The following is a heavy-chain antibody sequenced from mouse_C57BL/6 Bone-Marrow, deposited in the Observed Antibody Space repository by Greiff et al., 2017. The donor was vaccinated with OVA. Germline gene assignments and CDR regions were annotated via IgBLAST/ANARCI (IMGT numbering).Heavy chain of an antibody. J-gene: IGHJ1*03. V-gene: IGHV14-4*01. CDR1: GFNIKDDY. CDR3: TTSYDYRYFDV. CDR2: IDPENGDT. Sequence: VQLQQSGAELVRPGASVKLSCTASGFNIKDDYMHWVKQRPEQGLEWIGWIDPENGDTEYAAKFQGKATMTADTSSNTAYLQLSSLTSEDTAVYYCTTSYDYRYFDVWGTGTTVTVSS. D-gene: IGHD2-4*01.